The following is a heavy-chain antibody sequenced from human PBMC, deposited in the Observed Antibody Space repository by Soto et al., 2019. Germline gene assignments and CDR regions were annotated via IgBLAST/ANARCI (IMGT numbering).Heavy chain of an antibody. D-gene: IGHD3-10*01. V-gene: IGHV4-30-4*01. CDR1: GGSISSVNYY. Sequence: SETLSLTCTVSGGSISSVNYYWSWIRQPPGKGLEYIAYIHYSGSSYYNPSLKSRVSISVDTSQNQFSLRLTSVTAADTAVCYCAAFLYASGSPFDNWGQGTLVTVSS. CDR3: AAFLYASGSPFDN. J-gene: IGHJ4*02. CDR2: IHYSGSS.